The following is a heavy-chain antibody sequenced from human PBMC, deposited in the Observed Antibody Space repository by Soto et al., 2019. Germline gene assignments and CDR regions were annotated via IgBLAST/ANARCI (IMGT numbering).Heavy chain of an antibody. CDR1: GFTFSSYW. CDR2: IKEDGSEK. J-gene: IGHJ4*02. Sequence: GGSLRLSCAASGFTFSSYWMSWVRLAPGKGLEWVANIKEDGSEKYYVDSVKGRFTISRDNSKNSLYLQMNSLRAEDTAVYYCAGEPWGIAVAGSSFDYWGQGTLVTVSS. CDR3: AGEPWGIAVAGSSFDY. V-gene: IGHV3-7*01. D-gene: IGHD6-19*01.